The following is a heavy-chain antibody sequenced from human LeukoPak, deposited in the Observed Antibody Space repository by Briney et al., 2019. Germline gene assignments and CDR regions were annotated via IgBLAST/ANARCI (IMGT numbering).Heavy chain of an antibody. CDR2: ISYSGST. Sequence: SETQSLTCTVSGGSISSYYWSWIRQPPGKGLEWIGYISYSGSTNFNPSLKSRVTISVDTSKNQFSLKLSSVTAADTAVYYCAREGTAGTNLNWFDPWGQGTLVTVSS. D-gene: IGHD1-1*01. CDR3: AREGTAGTNLNWFDP. J-gene: IGHJ5*02. V-gene: IGHV4-59*01. CDR1: GGSISSYY.